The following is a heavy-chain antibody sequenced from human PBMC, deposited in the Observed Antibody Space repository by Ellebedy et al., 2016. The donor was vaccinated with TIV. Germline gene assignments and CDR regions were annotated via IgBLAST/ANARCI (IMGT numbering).Heavy chain of an antibody. CDR3: GKEILVVVTPALDH. CDR2: IRRTGYYI. J-gene: IGHJ4*02. Sequence: PGGSLRLSCAASGFIFNHYSMNWVRQAPGKGLAWISSIRRTGYYIYYADSVKGRFTISRDNSKNTVYLQMSSLRAEDTAVYYCGKEILVVVTPALDHWGQGTLVTVSS. CDR1: GFIFNHYS. V-gene: IGHV3-21*04. D-gene: IGHD3-22*01.